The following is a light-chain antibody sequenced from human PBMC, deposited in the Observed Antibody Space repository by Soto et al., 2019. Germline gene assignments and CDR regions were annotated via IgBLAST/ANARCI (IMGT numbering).Light chain of an antibody. V-gene: IGKV1-13*02. CDR1: QGIGTS. CDR2: DAS. J-gene: IGKJ4*01. CDR3: QQFKTTPLT. Sequence: IQLTQSPSTLSASVGDRVTITCRASQGIGTSLAWYHQRPGNSADLLGYDASTLQSGVPSRFSGSGSETDFSLIISGLQPEDFGHYYCQQFKTTPLTFGGGTRVEIK.